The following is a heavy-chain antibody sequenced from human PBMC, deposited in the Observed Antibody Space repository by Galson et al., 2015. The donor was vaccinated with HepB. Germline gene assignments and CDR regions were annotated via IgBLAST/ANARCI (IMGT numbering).Heavy chain of an antibody. CDR2: ISSVGDCT. D-gene: IGHD6-19*01. Sequence: SLRLSCAASGFIFSDYYMTWIRQAPGKGLEWVSYISSVGDCTHYADSVKGRFTISRDNAKSSLYLQMNNVRADDTAVYFCARSGYSSGWADYWSHGTLVTVSS. V-gene: IGHV3-11*03. CDR3: ARSGYSSGWADY. CDR1: GFIFSDYY. J-gene: IGHJ4*01.